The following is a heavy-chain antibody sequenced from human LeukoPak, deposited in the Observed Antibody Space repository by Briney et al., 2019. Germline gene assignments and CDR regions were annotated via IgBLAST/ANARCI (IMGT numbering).Heavy chain of an antibody. D-gene: IGHD6-13*01. J-gene: IGHJ4*02. V-gene: IGHV3-33*06. Sequence: HPGRSLRLSCAASGFTFRSYGMHWVRQAPGKGLEWVAVIWYDGSNKYYADSVKGRFTISRDNSKNTLYLQMNSLRAEDTAVYYCAKDSGYSSSFFDYWGQGTPVTVSS. CDR2: IWYDGSNK. CDR1: GFTFRSYG. CDR3: AKDSGYSSSFFDY.